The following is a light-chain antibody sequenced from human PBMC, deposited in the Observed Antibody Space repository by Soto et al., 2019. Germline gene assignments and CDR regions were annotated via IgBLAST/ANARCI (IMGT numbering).Light chain of an antibody. J-gene: IGLJ1*01. Sequence: QSALTQPASVSGSPGQSITISCTGTSSDVGGYNYVSWYQQHPGKAPKLMIYDVSNRPSGVSNRFSGSKSGNMASLTISGLQAEDEADYYCSSYTSSSTPVFGTGTKVTVL. CDR3: SSYTSSSTPV. V-gene: IGLV2-14*01. CDR1: SSDVGGYNY. CDR2: DVS.